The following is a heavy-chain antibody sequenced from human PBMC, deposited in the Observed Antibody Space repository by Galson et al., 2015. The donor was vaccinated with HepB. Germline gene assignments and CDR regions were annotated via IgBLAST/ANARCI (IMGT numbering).Heavy chain of an antibody. V-gene: IGHV3-21*01. CDR1: GFTFSSYS. CDR3: AREYCSSTSCYTSWYNWNYNYYYMDV. D-gene: IGHD2-2*02. J-gene: IGHJ6*03. Sequence: LRLSCAASGFTFSSYSVNWVRQAPGKGLEWVSSISSSSSYIYYADSVKGRFTISRDNAKNSLYLQMNSLRAEDTAVYYCAREYCSSTSCYTSWYNWNYNYYYMDVWGKGTTVTVSS. CDR2: ISSSSSYI.